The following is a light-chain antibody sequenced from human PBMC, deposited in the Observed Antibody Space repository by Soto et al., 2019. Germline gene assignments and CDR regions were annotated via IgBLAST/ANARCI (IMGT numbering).Light chain of an antibody. CDR2: EAS. CDR1: QSISSW. V-gene: IGKV1-5*03. Sequence: DIQMTPSPSTLSASVGDRVTITCRASQSISSWLAWYQQKPGKAPKLLIYEASSLESGVPSRFSGSGPGTAFALTFSSLQPDDFATYYCQQDNSYSITFGQGTRLEIK. CDR3: QQDNSYSIT. J-gene: IGKJ5*01.